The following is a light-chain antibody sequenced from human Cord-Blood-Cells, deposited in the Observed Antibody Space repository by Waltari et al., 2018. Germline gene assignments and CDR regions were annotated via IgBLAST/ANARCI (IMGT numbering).Light chain of an antibody. J-gene: IGKJ3*01. Sequence: DIVMTQSPDYLAVSLGERAPINCKSSQSVLYSSNNKNYLAWYQQKPGQPPKLLIYGASTRESGVPDRFSGSGSGTDFTLTISSLQAEDVAVYYCQQYYSTPFTFGPGTKVDIK. CDR2: GAS. V-gene: IGKV4-1*01. CDR3: QQYYSTPFT. CDR1: QSVLYSSNNKNY.